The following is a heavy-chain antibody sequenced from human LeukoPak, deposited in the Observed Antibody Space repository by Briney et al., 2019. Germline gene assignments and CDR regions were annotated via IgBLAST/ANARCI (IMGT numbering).Heavy chain of an antibody. Sequence: ASVKVSCKASGYTFTGYYMHWVRQAPGQGLEWMGRINPNSGGTNYAQKFQGRVTMTRDTSISTAYMELSRLRSDDTAVYYCARTYYDFWSCYYHYWGQGTLVTVSS. CDR3: ARTYYDFWSCYYHY. V-gene: IGHV1-2*06. CDR1: GYTFTGYY. D-gene: IGHD3-3*01. J-gene: IGHJ4*02. CDR2: INPNSGGT.